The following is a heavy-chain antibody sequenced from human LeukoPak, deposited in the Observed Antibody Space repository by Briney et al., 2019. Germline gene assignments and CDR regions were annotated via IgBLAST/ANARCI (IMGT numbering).Heavy chain of an antibody. V-gene: IGHV4-4*07. Sequence: SETLSLTCTVSGGSISSYYWSWIRQPAGKGLEWIGRSYTSGSTNYNPSLKSRVTMSVDTSKNQFSLKLSSVTAADTAVYYCARDHDYDSSGLGLYYFDYWGQGTLVTVSS. J-gene: IGHJ4*02. CDR2: SYTSGST. D-gene: IGHD3-22*01. CDR1: GGSISSYY. CDR3: ARDHDYDSSGLGLYYFDY.